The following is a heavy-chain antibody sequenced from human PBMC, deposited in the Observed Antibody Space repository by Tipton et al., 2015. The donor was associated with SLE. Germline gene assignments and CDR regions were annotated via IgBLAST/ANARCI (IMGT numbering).Heavy chain of an antibody. CDR1: GGSISSGSYY. CDR2: IYTSGST. J-gene: IGHJ4*02. Sequence: LRLSCTVSGGSISSGSYYWSWIRQPAGKGLERIGRIYTSGSTNYNPSTKSRVTISVDTSKNQFSLKLSSVTAADTAVYYCARDLAYCSSTSCFDYFDYWGQGTLVTVSS. D-gene: IGHD2-2*01. V-gene: IGHV4-61*02. CDR3: ARDLAYCSSTSCFDYFDY.